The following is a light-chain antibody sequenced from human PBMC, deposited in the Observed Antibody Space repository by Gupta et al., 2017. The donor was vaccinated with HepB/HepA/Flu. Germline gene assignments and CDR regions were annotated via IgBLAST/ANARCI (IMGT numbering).Light chain of an antibody. J-gene: IGLJ3*02. CDR3: QVWDSSSDHWV. CDR2: YDR. V-gene: IGLV3-21*04. Sequence: SYVLTQPPSVSVAPGKTARITCGGNNIGSKSVHWYQQKPGQAPVLVIYYDRARPSGIPERFSGSNSGNTATLTISRVEAGDEADYYCQVWDSSSDHWVFGGGTKLTVL. CDR1: NIGSKS.